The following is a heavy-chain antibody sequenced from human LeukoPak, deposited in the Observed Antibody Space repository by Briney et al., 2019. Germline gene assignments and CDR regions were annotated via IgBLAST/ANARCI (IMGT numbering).Heavy chain of an antibody. Sequence: PGRSLRLSCAASGFTFSSYGMRWVRQAPGKGLEWVAVISYDGSNKYYADSVKGRFTISRDNSKNTLYLQMNSLRAEDTAVYYCAKDRDIAAAGTSLDPWGQGTLVTVSS. CDR2: ISYDGSNK. CDR1: GFTFSSYG. D-gene: IGHD6-13*01. CDR3: AKDRDIAAAGTSLDP. J-gene: IGHJ5*02. V-gene: IGHV3-30*18.